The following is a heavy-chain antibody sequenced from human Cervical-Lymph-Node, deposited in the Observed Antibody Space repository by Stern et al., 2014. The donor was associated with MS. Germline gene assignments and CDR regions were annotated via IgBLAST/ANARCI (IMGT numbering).Heavy chain of an antibody. Sequence: QLVQSGGGLVQPGESLRLPCAVSGFTFSNYWMTWVRQAPGKGLEWVASIKTDGSEKSYEASVKGRLTISRDNATNSLQTQINSLRAEDTAVYYCARAVRELGTWGQGTLVTVSS. D-gene: IGHD1-7*01. CDR1: GFTFSNYW. V-gene: IGHV3-7*01. CDR3: ARAVRELGT. J-gene: IGHJ5*02. CDR2: IKTDGSEK.